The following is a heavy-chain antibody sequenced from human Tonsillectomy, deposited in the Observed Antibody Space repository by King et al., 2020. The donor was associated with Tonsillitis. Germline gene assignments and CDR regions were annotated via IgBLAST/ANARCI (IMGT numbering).Heavy chain of an antibody. J-gene: IGHJ6*02. D-gene: IGHD3-9*01. CDR1: GFTFSSYW. V-gene: IGHV3-74*01. Sequence: VQLVESGGGLVQPGGSLRLSCAASGFTFSSYWMHWVRQAPGKGLVWVSRINSDGSSTSYADSVKGRFTISRDNAKNTLYLQMNSLRAEDTAVYYCARDLPRYYDISTGYERNYYYYGMDVWGQGTTVTVSS. CDR2: INSDGSST. CDR3: ARDLPRYYDISTGYERNYYYYGMDV.